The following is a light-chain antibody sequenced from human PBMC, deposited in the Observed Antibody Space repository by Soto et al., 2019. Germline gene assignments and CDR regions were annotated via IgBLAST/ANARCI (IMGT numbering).Light chain of an antibody. J-gene: IGLJ1*01. CDR1: SSNIGSNT. CDR2: SNN. V-gene: IGLV1-44*01. Sequence: QGVLTQAAYASSTPLRGGTIICSGSSSNIGSNTVNWYQQLPGTAPKLLIYSNNQRPSGVPDRFSGSKSGTSASLAISGLQSEDEADYYCAAWDDSLNGSYVSGTGTKVTVL. CDR3: AAWDDSLNGSYV.